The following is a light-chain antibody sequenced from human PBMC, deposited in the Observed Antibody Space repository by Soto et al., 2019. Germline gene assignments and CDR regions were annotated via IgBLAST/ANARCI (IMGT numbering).Light chain of an antibody. CDR1: QSVSSSN. CDR2: GAS. CDR3: QQYGSSPVYT. Sequence: IVLTQSPATLSLSPGERATLSCRASQSVSSSNVAWYHQKLGQAPRLLIYGASSRATSIPDRFGGSGSGTDFTLTISSLEPDDFAVYYCQQYGSSPVYTFGQGTKLEIK. V-gene: IGKV3-20*01. J-gene: IGKJ2*01.